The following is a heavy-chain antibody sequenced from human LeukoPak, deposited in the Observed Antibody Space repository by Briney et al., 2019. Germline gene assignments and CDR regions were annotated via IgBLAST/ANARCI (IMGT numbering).Heavy chain of an antibody. CDR2: IGDST. V-gene: IGHV3-23*01. CDR3: AKGRGGSGYSTLDS. D-gene: IGHD2-15*01. J-gene: IGHJ4*02. CDR1: GFTFSSYA. Sequence: GGSLRLSCAASGFTFSSYAMSWVRQAPGKGLEWVSVIGDSTFYEGSVKGRFTISRDSSKNTLYLEMNSLRVEDTAVYYCAKGRGGSGYSTLDSWGQGTLVTVSS.